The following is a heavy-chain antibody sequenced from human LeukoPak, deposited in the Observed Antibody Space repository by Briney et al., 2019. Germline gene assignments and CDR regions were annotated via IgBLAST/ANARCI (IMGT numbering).Heavy chain of an antibody. CDR1: GGSISSSSYY. J-gene: IGHJ4*02. D-gene: IGHD3-22*01. CDR3: ARGSAYLLDS. CDR2: IYYSGST. Sequence: SDTLSLTCTVSGGSISSSSYYWGWIRQPPGKGLEWIGSIYYSGSTYYNPSLKSRVTISVDTSKNQFSLKLSSVTAADTAVYYCARGSAYLLDSWGQGTLVTVSS. V-gene: IGHV4-39*07.